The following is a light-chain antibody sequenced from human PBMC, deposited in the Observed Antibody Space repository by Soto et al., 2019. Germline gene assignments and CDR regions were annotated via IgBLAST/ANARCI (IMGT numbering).Light chain of an antibody. CDR3: QQYGSSLYT. Sequence: EIVLTQSPGTLSLSPGERASLSCRASQSVSASSLAWYQQKPGQAPRLLIYGPSIRATGIPDRFSGSGSGTDFTLTISRLEPEDFAVYYCQQYGSSLYTFGQGTKLEIK. CDR1: QSVSASS. CDR2: GPS. J-gene: IGKJ2*01. V-gene: IGKV3-20*01.